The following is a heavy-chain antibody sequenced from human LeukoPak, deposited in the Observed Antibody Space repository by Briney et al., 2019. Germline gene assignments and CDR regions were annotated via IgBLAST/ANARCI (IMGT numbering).Heavy chain of an antibody. V-gene: IGHV4-34*01. Sequence: SETLSLTCAVYGGSFSGYYWNWIRQSPGKGLEWIGEINHSGNTNYNPSLKSRVTISVDTSKNQFSLKLSSVTAADTAMYYCARGGQQLVDFDYWGQGTLVTVSS. CDR3: ARGGQQLVDFDY. D-gene: IGHD6-13*01. CDR2: INHSGNT. CDR1: GGSFSGYY. J-gene: IGHJ4*02.